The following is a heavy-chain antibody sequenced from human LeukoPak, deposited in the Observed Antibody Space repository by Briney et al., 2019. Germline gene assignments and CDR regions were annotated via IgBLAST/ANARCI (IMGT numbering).Heavy chain of an antibody. V-gene: IGHV1-2*02. CDR2: INPNSGGT. Sequence: ASVKVSCKASGGSFSSYAISWVRQAPGQGLEWMGWINPNSGGTNYAQKSQGRVTMTRDTSISTAYMELSRLRSDDTAVYYCLYSSGWGNFDYWGQGTLVTVSS. D-gene: IGHD6-19*01. J-gene: IGHJ4*02. CDR3: LYSSGWGNFDY. CDR1: GGSFSSYA.